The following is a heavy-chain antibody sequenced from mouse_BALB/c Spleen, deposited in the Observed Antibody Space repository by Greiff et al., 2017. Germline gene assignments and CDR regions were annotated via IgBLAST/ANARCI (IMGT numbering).Heavy chain of an antibody. CDR3: ARRGYDWYFDV. CDR2: IYPGDGDT. V-gene: IGHV1-82*01. Sequence: QVQLQQSGPELVKPGASVKISCKASGYAFSSSWMNWVKQRPGQGLEWIGRIYPGDGDTNYNGKFKGKATLTADKSSSTAYMQLSSLTSVDSAVYFCARRGYDWYFDVWGAGTTVTVSS. J-gene: IGHJ1*01. D-gene: IGHD2-2*01. CDR1: GYAFSSSW.